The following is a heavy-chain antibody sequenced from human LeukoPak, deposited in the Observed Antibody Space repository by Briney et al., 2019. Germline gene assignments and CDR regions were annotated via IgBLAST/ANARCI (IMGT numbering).Heavy chain of an antibody. CDR2: INHSGGST. CDR1: GYTFTSYY. CDR3: ARDGIYSSGNTYYFGY. D-gene: IGHD6-19*01. J-gene: IGHJ4*02. Sequence: GAVKDSCRASGYTFTSYYMHWVGQAPGQGLEWMGIINHSGGSTSYAQKFQSRVTMTRDTSTSTVYMELSSLRSEDTAVYYCARDGIYSSGNTYYFGYWGQGTLVTVSS. V-gene: IGHV1-46*01.